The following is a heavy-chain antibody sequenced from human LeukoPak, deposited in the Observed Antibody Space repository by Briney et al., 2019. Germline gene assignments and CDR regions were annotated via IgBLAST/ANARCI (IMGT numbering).Heavy chain of an antibody. D-gene: IGHD6-13*01. V-gene: IGHV3-7*01. Sequence: GGSLRLSCAASGFAFSSYWMDWVRQAPGKGLEWVANIKYDGDEEYYVGSVKGRFTISRDNAKSSLYLQLNSLRVEDTAVYYCKSGGAAPGSFDNWGQGTLVTVSP. J-gene: IGHJ4*02. CDR3: KSGGAAPGSFDN. CDR1: GFAFSSYW. CDR2: IKYDGDEE.